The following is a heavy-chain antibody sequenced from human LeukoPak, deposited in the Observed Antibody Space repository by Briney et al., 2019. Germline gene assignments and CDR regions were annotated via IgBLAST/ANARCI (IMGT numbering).Heavy chain of an antibody. V-gene: IGHV3-33*07. D-gene: IGHD3-16*02. Sequence: GGSLRLSCAASGFSFSTYGMYWVRQAPGKGLEWVAVIWYDGRNTYYADSVKGRFTISRDNSKNTLYLQMNSLRVEDTAVYYCARDRSSVYMDVWGQGTTVTVS. CDR3: ARDRSSVYMDV. CDR2: IWYDGRNT. CDR1: GFSFSTYG. J-gene: IGHJ6*02.